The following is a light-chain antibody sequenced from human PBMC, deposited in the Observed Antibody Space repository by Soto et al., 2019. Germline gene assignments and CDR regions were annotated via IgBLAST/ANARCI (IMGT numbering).Light chain of an antibody. CDR2: AAS. CDR1: QSISSY. Sequence: DIQMTQSPSSLSASVGDRVTITCRASQSISSYLNWYQQKPGKAPKLLIYAASSLQSGVPASCIGSGSGTDFTLTISSLQPEDVSAYYCQQSYSNPPWTFGQGTRVEIK. J-gene: IGKJ1*01. CDR3: QQSYSNPPWT. V-gene: IGKV1-39*01.